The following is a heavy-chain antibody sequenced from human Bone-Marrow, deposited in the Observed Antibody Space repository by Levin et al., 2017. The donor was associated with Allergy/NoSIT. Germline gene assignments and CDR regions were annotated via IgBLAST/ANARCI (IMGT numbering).Heavy chain of an antibody. J-gene: IGHJ4*02. Sequence: QHGESLKISCAISGFSVTSNYLSWVRQAPGKGLDWVSIIYSYGTTDYADSVKGRFTISRDDSTNTVYLQLSSLKVEDTAMYYCARYSGWYGAEYWGQGTLVMVSS. CDR3: ARYSGWYGAEY. D-gene: IGHD6-19*01. CDR1: GFSVTSNY. CDR2: IYSYGTT. V-gene: IGHV3-66*01.